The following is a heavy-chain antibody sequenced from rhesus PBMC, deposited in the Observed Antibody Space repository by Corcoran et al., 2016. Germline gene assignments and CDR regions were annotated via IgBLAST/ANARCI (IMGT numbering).Heavy chain of an antibody. CDR2: IYGSSTST. J-gene: IGHJ4*01. CDR3: ARGGIGGSYFYFDY. Sequence: QVQLQESGPGVVKPSETLSLTCAVSGGSISDSYRWSWIRQPPGKGLEWIGYIYGSSTSTNYNPSLNIRVTISQDTSKSQFSLKRSSVTAADTAVYYCARGGIGGSYFYFDYWGQGVLVTVSS. V-gene: IGHV4S10*01. D-gene: IGHD3-16*01. CDR1: GGSISDSYR.